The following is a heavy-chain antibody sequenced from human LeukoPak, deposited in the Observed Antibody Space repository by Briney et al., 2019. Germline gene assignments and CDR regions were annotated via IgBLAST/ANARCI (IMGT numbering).Heavy chain of an antibody. J-gene: IGHJ4*02. D-gene: IGHD4-23*01. CDR1: GGSISSYY. V-gene: IGHV4-4*07. CDR3: VRGGKATVVTV. CDR2: IYSSGST. Sequence: PSETLSLTCSVSGGSISSYYWTWIRQPAGKGLEWIGRIYSSGSTNYNPSLKSRVAMSVDTSKNQFSLNLTSVTAADTAVYYCVRGGKATVVTVWGQGTLVTVSS.